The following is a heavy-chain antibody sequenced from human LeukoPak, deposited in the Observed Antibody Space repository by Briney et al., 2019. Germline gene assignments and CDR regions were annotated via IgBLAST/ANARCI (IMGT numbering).Heavy chain of an antibody. CDR1: GGSVSSGSYY. CDR3: AREWAGYYEVDY. CDR2: ISSSGSTI. J-gene: IGHJ4*02. Sequence: LSLTCTVSGGSVSSGSYYWSWIRQAPGKGLEWVSYISSSGSTIYYADSVKGRFTISRDNAKNSLYLQMNSLRAEDTAVYYCAREWAGYYEVDYWGQGTLVTVSS. V-gene: IGHV3-11*01. D-gene: IGHD3/OR15-3a*01.